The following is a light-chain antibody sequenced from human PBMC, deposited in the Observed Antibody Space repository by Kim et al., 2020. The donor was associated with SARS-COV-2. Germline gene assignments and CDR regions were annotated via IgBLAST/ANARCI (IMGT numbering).Light chain of an antibody. V-gene: IGLV1-44*01. CDR1: RSDIGINP. Sequence: GQRVTISCSGSRSDIGINPVSWYQQLPGTTPKLLIYSNVKRPSGVPDRFSGSKSGTSASLAISGLQSEDEADYYCASWDDSLSGWVFGGGTQLTVL. CDR3: ASWDDSLSGWV. CDR2: SNV. J-gene: IGLJ3*02.